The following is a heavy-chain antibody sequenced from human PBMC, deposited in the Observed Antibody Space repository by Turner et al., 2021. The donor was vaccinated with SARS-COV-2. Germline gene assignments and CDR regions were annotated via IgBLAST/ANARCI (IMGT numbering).Heavy chain of an antibody. Sequence: QLLLQDPGPGLVKPSEPLSLICNVSHDSLIGKNYYWGWVRPPPGKGLEWSGTLSYGGENFAKPSLTGVVIVSLDTYKNRFALNLFSITADDTTVYYVARRQVSSTLDYWGQGARVTVSS. CDR2: LSYGGEN. V-gene: IGHV4-39*01. J-gene: IGHJ4*02. CDR1: HDSLIGKNYY. D-gene: IGHD2-8*01. CDR3: ARRQVSSTLDY.